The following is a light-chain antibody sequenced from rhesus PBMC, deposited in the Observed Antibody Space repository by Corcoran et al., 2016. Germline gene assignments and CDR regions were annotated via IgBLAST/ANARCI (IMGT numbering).Light chain of an antibody. Sequence: DIQMTQSPSSLSASVGDRVTITCRASENVNNYLNWFQQKPGKAPKLLINKASTLQCGVPSRFSGTGSGTDYTFTISSLQRADVATYYCQHGYGTPYSFGQGTKVEIK. CDR1: ENVNNY. CDR2: KAS. V-gene: IGKV1-74*01. CDR3: QHGYGTPYS. J-gene: IGKJ2*01.